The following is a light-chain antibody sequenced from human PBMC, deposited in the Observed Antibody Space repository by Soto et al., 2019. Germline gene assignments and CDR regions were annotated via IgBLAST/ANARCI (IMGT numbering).Light chain of an antibody. V-gene: IGKV1-13*02. CDR2: DVS. J-gene: IGKJ5*01. CDR3: QQFNTYPIT. Sequence: AIQLTQSPSSLSASVGDRVTITCRASQDIRGALAWYRQKPGKAPKFLIFDVSTLQSGVPSRFSGSGSGTDFTRTISSLQPEDFGTYYCQQFNTYPITFGQGTRLEIK. CDR1: QDIRGA.